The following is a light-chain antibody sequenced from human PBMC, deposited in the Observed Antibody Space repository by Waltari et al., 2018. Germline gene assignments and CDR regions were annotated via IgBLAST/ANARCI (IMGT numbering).Light chain of an antibody. CDR2: GKN. CDR3: NSRDSSGKNWV. Sequence: SELTQDPAVSVAFRQIVSITCQGDSLRRHYESWYQQQPGQAPVLVIYGKNNRPAGIPDRFSGSSSGNTASLTITGAQAEDEADYYCNSRDSSGKNWVFGGGTKLTVL. CDR1: SLRRHY. J-gene: IGLJ3*02. V-gene: IGLV3-19*01.